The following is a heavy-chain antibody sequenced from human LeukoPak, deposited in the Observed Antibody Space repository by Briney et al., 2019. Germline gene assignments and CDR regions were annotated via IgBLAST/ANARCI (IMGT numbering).Heavy chain of an antibody. CDR1: GFTFSSYW. Sequence: QLVESGGGLVQPGGSLRLSCAASGFTFSSYWMSWVRQAPGKGLEWVANIKQDGSEKYYVDSVKGRFTISRDNSKNTLYLQMNSLRAEDTAVYYCARDVYRQLVDYWGQGTLVTVSS. J-gene: IGHJ4*02. D-gene: IGHD6-13*01. V-gene: IGHV3-7*01. CDR3: ARDVYRQLVDY. CDR2: IKQDGSEK.